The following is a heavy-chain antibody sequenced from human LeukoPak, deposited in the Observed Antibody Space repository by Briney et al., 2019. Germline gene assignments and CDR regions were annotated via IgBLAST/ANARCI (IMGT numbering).Heavy chain of an antibody. V-gene: IGHV3-23*01. CDR1: GFTFSSYA. CDR2: ISGSGGST. D-gene: IGHD3-10*02. J-gene: IGHJ6*03. Sequence: PGGSLRLSCAASGFTFSSYAMSWVRQAPGKGLEWVSAISGSGGSTYYADSVKGRFTISRDNSKNTLYLQMNSLRAEDTAVYYCAKASWMVFGELFGYYYMDVWGKGTTVTVSS. CDR3: AKASWMVFGELFGYYYMDV.